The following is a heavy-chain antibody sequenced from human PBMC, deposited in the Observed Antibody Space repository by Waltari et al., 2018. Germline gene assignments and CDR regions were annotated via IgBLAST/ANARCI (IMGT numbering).Heavy chain of an antibody. CDR3: ATGPHDYGVMGY. CDR1: GYTLTELS. D-gene: IGHD4-17*01. J-gene: IGHJ4*02. Sequence: QVQLVQSGAEVKKPGASVKVSCKVSGYTLTELSRHWGRPAPGKGLEWMGGFDPEDGETIYAQKFQGRVTMTEDTSTDTAYMELSSLRSEDTAVYYCATGPHDYGVMGYWGQGTLVTVSS. CDR2: FDPEDGET. V-gene: IGHV1-24*01.